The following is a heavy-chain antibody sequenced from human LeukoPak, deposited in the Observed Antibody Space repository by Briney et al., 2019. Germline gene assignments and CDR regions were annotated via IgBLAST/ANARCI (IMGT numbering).Heavy chain of an antibody. J-gene: IGHJ6*03. CDR2: IYSSEST. D-gene: IGHD6-13*01. Sequence: SETLSLTCTVSGGSISTYYWSWIRQPAGKGLEWIGRIYSSESTNYNPSLTSRVTMSVDTSKNQFSLKVNSVTAADTAVYYCARDAQLVSGSSRTYYYYMDVWGKGTTVTVSS. V-gene: IGHV4-4*07. CDR3: ARDAQLVSGSSRTYYYYMDV. CDR1: GGSISTYY.